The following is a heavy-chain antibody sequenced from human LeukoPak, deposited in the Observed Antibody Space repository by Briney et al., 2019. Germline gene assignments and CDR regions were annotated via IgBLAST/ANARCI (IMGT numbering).Heavy chain of an antibody. CDR1: GGSISSSSYY. CDR3: AGASYYVSGSYYYYYYMDV. Sequence: SETLSLTCTVSGGSISSSSYYWGWIRQPPGKGLEWNGCIYYSGTTYYNTSLKSRVTMSVDTSKNQFSLKLSSVTAADTGVYYCAGASYYVSGSYYYYYYMDVWGKGTTVTVSS. D-gene: IGHD3-10*01. J-gene: IGHJ6*03. V-gene: IGHV4-39*01. CDR2: IYYSGTT.